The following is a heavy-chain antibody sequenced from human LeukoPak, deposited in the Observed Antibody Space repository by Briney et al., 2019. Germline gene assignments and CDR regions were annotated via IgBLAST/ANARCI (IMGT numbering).Heavy chain of an antibody. J-gene: IGHJ4*02. V-gene: IGHV3-53*01. Sequence: PGGSLRLPCAASGFTVSSNYMIWVRQAPGKGLEWVSVTYRGGDTYFADSVEGRFTISRDNSKNMMFLQMSSPRAEDTAFYYCARGSGDSSCGGDCYDDWGQGTLVIVSS. CDR2: TYRGGDT. D-gene: IGHD2-21*01. CDR1: GFTVSSNY. CDR3: ARGSGDSSCGGDCYDD.